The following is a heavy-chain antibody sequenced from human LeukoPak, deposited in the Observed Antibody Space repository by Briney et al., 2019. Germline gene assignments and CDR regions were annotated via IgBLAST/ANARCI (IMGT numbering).Heavy chain of an antibody. D-gene: IGHD2-15*01. CDR2: ISGSGGST. CDR1: GFTFSSYG. Sequence: PGGSLRLSCAASGFTFSSYGMSWVRQAPGKGLEWVSAISGSGGSTYYADSVKGRFTISRDNSKNTLYLQMNSLRAEDTAVYYCAKAGPNEIFRPGRYYFDYWGQGTLVTVSS. CDR3: AKAGPNEIFRPGRYYFDY. V-gene: IGHV3-23*01. J-gene: IGHJ4*02.